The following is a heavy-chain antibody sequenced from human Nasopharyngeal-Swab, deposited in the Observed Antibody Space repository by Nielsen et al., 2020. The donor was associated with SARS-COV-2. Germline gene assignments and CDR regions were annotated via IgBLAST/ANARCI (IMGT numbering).Heavy chain of an antibody. CDR3: ARRGGYGTPVDY. J-gene: IGHJ4*02. D-gene: IGHD5-18*01. V-gene: IGHV3-11*04. CDR1: GFTFSDYY. Sequence: GESLKISCAASGFTFSDYYMSWIRQAPGKGLERVSYISSSGSTIYYADSVKGRFTISRDNAKNSLYLQMNSLRAEDTAVYYCARRGGYGTPVDYWGQGTLVTVSS. CDR2: ISSSGSTI.